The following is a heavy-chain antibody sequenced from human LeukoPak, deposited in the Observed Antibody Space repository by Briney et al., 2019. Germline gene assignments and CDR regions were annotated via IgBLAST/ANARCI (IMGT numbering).Heavy chain of an antibody. Sequence: SETLSLTCTVSGGSISSSSYYWGWIRQPPGKGLEWIGSIYYSGNTYYNPSLKSRVTISIDTSKNEFFLNLRSVTAADTAVYYCARTAGIAVAGSRQYFDFWGQGMLVTVSS. CDR2: IYYSGNT. CDR3: ARTAGIAVAGSRQYFDF. V-gene: IGHV4-39*01. CDR1: GGSISSSSYY. D-gene: IGHD6-19*01. J-gene: IGHJ4*02.